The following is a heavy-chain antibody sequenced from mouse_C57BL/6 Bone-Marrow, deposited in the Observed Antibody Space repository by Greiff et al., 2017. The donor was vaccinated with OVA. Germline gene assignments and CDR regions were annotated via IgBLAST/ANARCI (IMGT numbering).Heavy chain of an antibody. V-gene: IGHV1-62-2*01. D-gene: IGHD2-9*01. J-gene: IGHJ3*01. CDR1: GYTFTEYT. Sequence: VQRVESGAELVKPGASVKLSCKASGYTFTEYTIHWVKQRSGQGLEWIGWFYPGSGSIKYNEKFKDKATLTADKSSSTVYMELSRLTSEDSAVYFCARHEEGAYYGYPFAYWGQGTLVTVSA. CDR3: ARHEEGAYYGYPFAY. CDR2: FYPGSGSI.